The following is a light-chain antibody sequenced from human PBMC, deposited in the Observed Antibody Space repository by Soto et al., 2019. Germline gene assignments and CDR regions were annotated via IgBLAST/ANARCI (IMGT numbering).Light chain of an antibody. CDR1: QSVGNNY. Sequence: EIVLTQSPGTLSLSPGERATLSCRASQSVGNNYLAWYQQKPGQAPSLLIYAASSRATGVPDRFGGSGSGTDITLTISRLEPEDSAVYYCQQFVGSPRTFGQGTKVEIK. CDR2: AAS. J-gene: IGKJ1*01. CDR3: QQFVGSPRT. V-gene: IGKV3-20*01.